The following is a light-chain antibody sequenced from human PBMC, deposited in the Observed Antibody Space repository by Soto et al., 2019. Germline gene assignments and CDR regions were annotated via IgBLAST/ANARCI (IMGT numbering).Light chain of an antibody. V-gene: IGKV3-20*01. Sequence: EIVLTQSPGTLSLSPGERATLSCRASQSVSSSYLAWYQQKLGQAPRLLISGASIRATGIPDRFIGSGAGTDFTLTISRLEPEDFAVYYCQQFGDPPRTFGQGTRVEIK. CDR1: QSVSSSY. CDR2: GAS. CDR3: QQFGDPPRT. J-gene: IGKJ1*01.